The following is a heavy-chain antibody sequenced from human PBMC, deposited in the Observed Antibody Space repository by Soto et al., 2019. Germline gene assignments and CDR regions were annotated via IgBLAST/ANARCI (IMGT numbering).Heavy chain of an antibody. CDR3: ARGSGDYFDY. V-gene: IGHV3-30-3*01. CDR1: GFTFSSYA. CDR2: ISHDGSNN. Sequence: SLRLSCAASGFTFSSYAMHWVRQAPGKGLEWVAVISHDGSNNYYADSVKGRFTISRDNSKNTLYLQMNSLRAEDTAVYYCARGSGDYFDYWGQGTLVTVSS. J-gene: IGHJ4*02. D-gene: IGHD6-25*01.